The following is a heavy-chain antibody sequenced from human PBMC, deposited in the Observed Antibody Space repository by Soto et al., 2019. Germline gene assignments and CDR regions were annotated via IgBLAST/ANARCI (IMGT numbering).Heavy chain of an antibody. D-gene: IGHD3-10*01. CDR1: GGSFSGYY. V-gene: IGHV4-34*01. Sequence: SDTLYLTCAVYGGSFSGYYWSWIRQPPGNGLEWIGEINHSGSTNYNPSLKSRVTISVDTSKNQFSLKLSSVTAADTAVYYCARVIYYGSGSYYYMDVWGKGTTVTVS. CDR3: ARVIYYGSGSYYYMDV. J-gene: IGHJ6*03. CDR2: INHSGST.